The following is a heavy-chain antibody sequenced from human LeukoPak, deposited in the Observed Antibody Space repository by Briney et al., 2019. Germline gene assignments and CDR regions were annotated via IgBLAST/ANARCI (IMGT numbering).Heavy chain of an antibody. CDR2: IRYDGSNK. D-gene: IGHD3-10*01. CDR3: AALKSGSYYGSGSYSLGV. Sequence: GGSLRLSCAASGFTFSSYGMHWVRQAPGKGLEWVAFIRYDGSNKYYADSVKGRFTISRDNSKNTLYLQMNSLRAEDTAVYYCAALKSGSYYGSGSYSLGVWGQGTMVTVSS. CDR1: GFTFSSYG. V-gene: IGHV3-30*02. J-gene: IGHJ3*01.